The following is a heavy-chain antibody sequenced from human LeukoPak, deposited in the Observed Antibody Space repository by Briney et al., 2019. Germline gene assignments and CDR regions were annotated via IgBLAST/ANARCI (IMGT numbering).Heavy chain of an antibody. J-gene: IGHJ5*02. CDR2: IIPIFGTA. D-gene: IGHD3-16*01. CDR1: GGTFSSYA. V-gene: IGHV1-69*13. Sequence: SVKVSCKASGGTFSSYAISWVRQAPGQGLEWMGGIIPIFGTANYAQRFQGRVTITADESTSTAYMELSSLRSEDTAVYYCASKRLGFPFDPWGQGTLVTVSS. CDR3: ASKRLGFPFDP.